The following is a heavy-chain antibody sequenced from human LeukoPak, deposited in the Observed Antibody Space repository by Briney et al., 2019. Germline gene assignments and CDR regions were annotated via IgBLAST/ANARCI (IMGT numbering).Heavy chain of an antibody. Sequence: KTSQTLSLTCTVSGGSISSGDYYWSWIRQPPGKGLEWIGYIYYSGGTYYNPSLKSRVTISVDTSKNQFSLKLSSVTAADTAVYYCARVGTAIAEYFDYWGQGTLVTVSS. CDR1: GGSISSGDYY. V-gene: IGHV4-30-4*08. CDR2: IYYSGGT. J-gene: IGHJ4*02. D-gene: IGHD5-18*01. CDR3: ARVGTAIAEYFDY.